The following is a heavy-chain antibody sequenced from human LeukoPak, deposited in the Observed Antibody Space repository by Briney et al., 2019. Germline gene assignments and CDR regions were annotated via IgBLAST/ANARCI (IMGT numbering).Heavy chain of an antibody. Sequence: ASVKVSCKASGYTFTNYGISWVRQAPGQGLEWMAWISAYDGNANYAQKLQGRVTMTTDTSTRTAYMELRSLRSDDTAMYYCARDCRSCSDNMYYFHYWGQGTLVTVSS. J-gene: IGHJ4*02. D-gene: IGHD2-15*01. CDR3: ARDCRSCSDNMYYFHY. CDR1: GYTFTNYG. CDR2: ISAYDGNA. V-gene: IGHV1-18*01.